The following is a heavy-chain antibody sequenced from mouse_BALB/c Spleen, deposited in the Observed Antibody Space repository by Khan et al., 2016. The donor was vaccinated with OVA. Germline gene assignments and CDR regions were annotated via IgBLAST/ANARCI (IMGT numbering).Heavy chain of an antibody. V-gene: IGHV5-6*01. CDR2: ISSCGSYT. CDR1: GFTFSTYG. D-gene: IGHD1-1*01. Sequence: EVELVESGGDLVKPEGSLKLSCAASGFTFSTYGMSWVRQTPDKRLEWVATISSCGSYTYYPDSVQGRFTISRDHAKNHLYLQMSSLKSEDTAMFYCARLAYYYDSEGFAYWGQGTLVTVSA. J-gene: IGHJ3*01. CDR3: ARLAYYYDSEGFAY.